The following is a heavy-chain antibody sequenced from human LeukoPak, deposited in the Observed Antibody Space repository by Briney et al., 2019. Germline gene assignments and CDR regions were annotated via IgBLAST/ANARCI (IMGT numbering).Heavy chain of an antibody. V-gene: IGHV3-7*01. Sequence: GGSLRLSCAASGFTFSSYWMSWVRQAPGKGLEWVANIKQDGSEKYYVDPVKGRFTISRDNAKNSLYLQMNSLRAEDTAVYYCAREAAAAGHDAFDIWGQGTMVTVSS. CDR2: IKQDGSEK. CDR3: AREAAAAGHDAFDI. J-gene: IGHJ3*02. CDR1: GFTFSSYW. D-gene: IGHD6-13*01.